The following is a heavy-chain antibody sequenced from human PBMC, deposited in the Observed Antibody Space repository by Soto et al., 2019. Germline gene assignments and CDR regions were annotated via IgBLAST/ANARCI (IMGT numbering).Heavy chain of an antibody. Sequence: GASVKVSCKASGFTFTSSAFQWVRQARGQRLEWIGWIAVGSGYTNYAQRFQDRVTLTRNISTATTYMKLSRLTSEDTAIYYCAADATAWKQVVPSDYCGQGAFVTVSS. CDR1: GFTFTSSA. CDR2: IAVGSGYT. CDR3: AADATAWKQVVPSDY. D-gene: IGHD2-15*01. V-gene: IGHV1-58*01. J-gene: IGHJ4*02.